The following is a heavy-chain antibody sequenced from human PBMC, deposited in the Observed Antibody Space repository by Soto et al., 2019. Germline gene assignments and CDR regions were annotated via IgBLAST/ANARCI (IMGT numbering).Heavy chain of an antibody. Sequence: GGSLRLSCAASGFTFSSYDMHWVRQATGKGLEWVSAIGTAGDTYYPGSVKGRFTISRENAKNSLYLQMNSLRAEDTAVYYCARERRGELLGDPYYYYYGMDVWGQGTTVTVSS. J-gene: IGHJ6*02. CDR2: IGTAGDT. CDR1: GFTFSSYD. CDR3: ARERRGELLGDPYYYYYGMDV. V-gene: IGHV3-13*01. D-gene: IGHD1-26*01.